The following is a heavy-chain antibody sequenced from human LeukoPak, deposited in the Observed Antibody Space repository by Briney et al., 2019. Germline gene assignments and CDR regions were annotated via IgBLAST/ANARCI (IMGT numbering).Heavy chain of an antibody. CDR3: VKDRVGPEDY. CDR2: ISSNGGST. Sequence: GGSLRLSCSASGFTFGSYAMHWVRQAPGKGLEYVSAISSNGGSTYYADSVKGRFTISRDNSKNTLYLQMSSLRAEDTAVCYCVKDRVGPEDYWGQGTLVTVSS. CDR1: GFTFGSYA. D-gene: IGHD1-14*01. V-gene: IGHV3-64D*06. J-gene: IGHJ4*02.